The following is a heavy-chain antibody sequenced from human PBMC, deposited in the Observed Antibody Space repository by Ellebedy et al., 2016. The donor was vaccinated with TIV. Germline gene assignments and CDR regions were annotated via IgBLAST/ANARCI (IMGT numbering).Heavy chain of an antibody. CDR2: ISGSGGST. CDR3: AKSFHDYGDYFPPRTPFDY. J-gene: IGHJ4*02. Sequence: GESLKISCAASGFTFSSYAMSWVRQAPGKGLEWVSAISGSGGSTYYADSVKGRFTISRDNSKNTLYLQMNILSAEDTAVYYCAKSFHDYGDYFPPRTPFDYWGQGTLVTVSS. V-gene: IGHV3-23*01. CDR1: GFTFSSYA. D-gene: IGHD4-17*01.